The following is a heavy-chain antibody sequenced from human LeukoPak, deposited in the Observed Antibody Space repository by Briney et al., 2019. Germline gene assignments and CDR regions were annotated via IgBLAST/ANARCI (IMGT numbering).Heavy chain of an antibody. J-gene: IGHJ4*02. CDR1: GGTFSSYA. CDR3: ANTTTVTTRWWPFDY. D-gene: IGHD4-17*01. V-gene: IGHV1-69*13. Sequence: SVKVSCKASGGTFSSYAISWVRQAPGQGLEWMGGIIPIFGTANYAQKFQGRVTITADESMSTAYMELSSLRSEDTAVYYCANTTTVTTRWWPFDYWGQGTLVTVSS. CDR2: IIPIFGTA.